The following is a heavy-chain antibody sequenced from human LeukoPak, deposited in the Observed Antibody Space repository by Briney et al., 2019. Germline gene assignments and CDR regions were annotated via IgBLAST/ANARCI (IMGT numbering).Heavy chain of an antibody. V-gene: IGHV3-7*01. Sequence: GGSLRLSCEASGFTFSSYWMSWVRQAPGKGLEWVANIKQDGSEKYYVDSVKGRFTISRDNAKNSLYLQMNSLRAEDTAVYYCARDTNSYGLDYWGQGTLVTVSS. CDR1: GFTFSSYW. J-gene: IGHJ4*02. D-gene: IGHD5-18*01. CDR2: IKQDGSEK. CDR3: ARDTNSYGLDY.